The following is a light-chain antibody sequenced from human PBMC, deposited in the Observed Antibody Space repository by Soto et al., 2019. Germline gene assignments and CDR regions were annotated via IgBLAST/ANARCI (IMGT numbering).Light chain of an antibody. CDR3: CSRL. Sequence: QSALTQPASVSGSPGQSITISCTGTSTDPATYDLVSWYQQHPGKAPQLIIYEVAKRLSGVSARFSGSQSGDTASLTISGLQAADEAYYYCCSRLFGGGTKLTVL. CDR2: EVA. V-gene: IGLV2-23*02. CDR1: STDPATYDL. J-gene: IGLJ2*01.